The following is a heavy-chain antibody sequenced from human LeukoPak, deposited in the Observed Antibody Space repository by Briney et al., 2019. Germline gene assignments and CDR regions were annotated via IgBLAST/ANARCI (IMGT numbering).Heavy chain of an antibody. J-gene: IGHJ4*02. V-gene: IGHV1-69*05. Sequence: GASVKVSCKASGGTFSSYAISWVRQAPGQGLEWMGGIIPIFGTANYAQKFQGRVTITRDTSASTAYMELSSLRSEDTAVYYCAMASWLGFWSGYWSFDYWGQGTLVTVSS. CDR3: AMASWLGFWSGYWSFDY. CDR1: GGTFSSYA. CDR2: IIPIFGTA. D-gene: IGHD3-3*01.